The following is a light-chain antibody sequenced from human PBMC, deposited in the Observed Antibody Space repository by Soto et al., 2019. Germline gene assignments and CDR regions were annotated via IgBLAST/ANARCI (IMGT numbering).Light chain of an antibody. CDR1: QSLSSSY. V-gene: IGKV3-20*01. Sequence: EIVLTQSPGTLSLSPGERATLSCRASQSLSSSYLAWHQQKPGQAPRLVIYGAFSRATGIPDRFSGSGSGTDFTPTISRLEPEDFAVYYCQQYGSLITFGQGTRLEIK. J-gene: IGKJ5*01. CDR2: GAF. CDR3: QQYGSLIT.